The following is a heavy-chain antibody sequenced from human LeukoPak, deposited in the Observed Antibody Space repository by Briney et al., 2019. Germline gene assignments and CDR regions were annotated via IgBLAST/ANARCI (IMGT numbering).Heavy chain of an antibody. D-gene: IGHD4-11*01. CDR2: MYHSGST. V-gene: IGHV4-38-2*01. J-gene: IGHJ4*02. Sequence: KASETLSLACAVSGYSISSNNYWGWIRQPPGKGLEWIGSMYHSGSTYYNPSLRSRVTISVDTSKNQFSLKLSSVTAADTAVYYCARRVDYSNYFDYWGQGTLVTVSS. CDR3: ARRVDYSNYFDY. CDR1: GYSISSNNY.